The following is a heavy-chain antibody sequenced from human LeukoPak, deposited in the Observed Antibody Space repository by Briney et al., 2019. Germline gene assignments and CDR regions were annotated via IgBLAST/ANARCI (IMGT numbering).Heavy chain of an antibody. CDR2: IYSGGTT. D-gene: IGHD6-25*01. Sequence: GGSLRLSCAASGFTVSSNYMSWVRQAPGKGLEWVSVIYSGGTTNYADSVKGRFTISRDNSKNSLSLQMNSLRAEDTAVYYCARMGPTSSGWPEAFDYWGRGTLVTVSS. J-gene: IGHJ4*01. CDR1: GFTVSSNY. CDR3: ARMGPTSSGWPEAFDY. V-gene: IGHV3-53*01.